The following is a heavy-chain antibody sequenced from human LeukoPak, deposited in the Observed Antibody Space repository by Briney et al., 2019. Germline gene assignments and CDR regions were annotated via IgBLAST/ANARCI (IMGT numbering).Heavy chain of an antibody. CDR3: ARTPKGKYYFDY. CDR1: GFTFSSYE. CDR2: ISSSGSTI. V-gene: IGHV3-48*03. Sequence: PGGSLRLSCAASGFTFSSYEMNWVRQAAGKGLEWVSYISSSGSTIYYADSVKGRSTISRDNAKNSLYLQMNSLRAEDTAVYYCARTPKGKYYFDYWGQGTLVTVSS. J-gene: IGHJ4*02. D-gene: IGHD4-23*01.